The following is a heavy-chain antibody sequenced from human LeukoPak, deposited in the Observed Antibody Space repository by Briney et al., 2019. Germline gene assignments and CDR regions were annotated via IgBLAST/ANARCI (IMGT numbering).Heavy chain of an antibody. CDR3: AKDQAAAGTYYDY. Sequence: GGSLRLSCAASGFTFTSYAMSWVRQGPGKGLEWVSFVYAGGGGTYYADSVKGRFTISRDNSKNTLYLQMNSLRAEDTAVYYCAKDQAAAGTYYDYWGQGTLVTVSS. CDR2: VYAGGGGT. J-gene: IGHJ4*02. CDR1: GFTFTSYA. D-gene: IGHD6-13*01. V-gene: IGHV3-23*03.